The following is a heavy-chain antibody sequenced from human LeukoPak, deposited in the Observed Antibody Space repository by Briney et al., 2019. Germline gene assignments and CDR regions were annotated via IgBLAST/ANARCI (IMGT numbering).Heavy chain of an antibody. CDR2: IYSGGST. V-gene: IGHV3-66*01. CDR1: GFTFSSYW. J-gene: IGHJ4*02. CDR3: AKGGEGSKYYFDY. Sequence: GGSLRLSCAASGFTFSSYWMHWVRQAPGKGLEWVSVIYSGGSTYYADSVKGRFTISRDNSKNTLYLQMNSLRAEDTAVYYCAKGGEGSKYYFDYWGQGTLVTVSS. D-gene: IGHD2-21*01.